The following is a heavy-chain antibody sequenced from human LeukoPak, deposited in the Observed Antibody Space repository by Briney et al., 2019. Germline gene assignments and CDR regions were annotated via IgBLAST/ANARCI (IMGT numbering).Heavy chain of an antibody. D-gene: IGHD1-14*01. CDR1: GFTFSSYA. Sequence: GASLRLSCAASGFTFSSYAMSWVRQAPGKGLEWVSAISGSGGSTYYADSVEGRFTISRDNSKNTLYLQMNSLRAEDTAVYYCAKGSRLPDLDYWGQGTLVTVSS. V-gene: IGHV3-23*01. CDR2: ISGSGGST. J-gene: IGHJ4*02. CDR3: AKGSRLPDLDY.